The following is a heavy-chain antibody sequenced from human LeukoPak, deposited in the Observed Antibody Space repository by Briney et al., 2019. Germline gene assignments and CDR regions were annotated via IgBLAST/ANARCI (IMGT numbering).Heavy chain of an antibody. D-gene: IGHD3-10*01. V-gene: IGHV3-74*01. Sequence: GGSLRLSCAASGFTFSRNWMHWVRQAPGKGLVGVSHISSAGTNTRYADSVKGRFTTSRDNAKNMLYLQTNSLRAEDTAVYYCARDQDGSTDYWGQGTLVTVSS. J-gene: IGHJ4*02. CDR2: ISSAGTNT. CDR1: GFTFSRNW. CDR3: ARDQDGSTDY.